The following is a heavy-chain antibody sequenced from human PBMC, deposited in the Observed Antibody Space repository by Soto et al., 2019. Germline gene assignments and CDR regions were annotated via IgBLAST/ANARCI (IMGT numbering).Heavy chain of an antibody. CDR2: ISGSGGST. J-gene: IGHJ6*03. D-gene: IGHD2-2*01. CDR1: GFTFSSYA. Sequence: GGSLRLSCAASGFTFSSYAMSWVRQAPGKGLEWVSAISGSGGSTYYADSVKGRFTISRDNSKNTLYLQMSSLRSEDTAVYYCARSPAARARYYYYMDVWGKGTTVTISS. CDR3: ARSPAARARYYYYMDV. V-gene: IGHV3-23*01.